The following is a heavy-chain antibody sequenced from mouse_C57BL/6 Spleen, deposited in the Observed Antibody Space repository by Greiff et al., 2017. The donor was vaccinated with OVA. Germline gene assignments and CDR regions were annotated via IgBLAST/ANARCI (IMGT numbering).Heavy chain of an antibody. CDR1: GFNIKNTY. D-gene: IGHD2-4*01. J-gene: IGHJ1*03. Sequence: VQLQQSVAELVRPGASVKLSCTASGFNIKNTYLHWVQQRPEQGLEWIGRIDPATGNTKYAPKFQGKATITADTSSNTAYLQLSSLTSEDTAIYYCARFYDYDGYFDVWGTGTTVTVSS. CDR3: ARFYDYDGYFDV. V-gene: IGHV14-3*01. CDR2: IDPATGNT.